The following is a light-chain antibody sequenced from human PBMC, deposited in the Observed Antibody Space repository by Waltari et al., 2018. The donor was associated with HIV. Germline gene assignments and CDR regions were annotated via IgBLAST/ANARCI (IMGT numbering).Light chain of an antibody. CDR1: QRLGSGIF. CDR2: GAG. CDR3: SQYGVSPRT. V-gene: IGKV3-20*01. J-gene: IGKJ1*01. Sequence: LTQTPDILYSSIGDNVTLSCRASQRLGSGIFGTTFCGKNDLAWYHQRPGQAPRLILYGAGTRATGTYDRLSGTESGPDFALAISGRQLEDFGTYICSQYGVSPRTFGQGTKVQF.